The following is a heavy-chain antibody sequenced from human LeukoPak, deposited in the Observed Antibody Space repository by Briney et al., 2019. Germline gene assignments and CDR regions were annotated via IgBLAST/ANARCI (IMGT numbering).Heavy chain of an antibody. Sequence: SETLSLTCTVSGGSISSYYWSWIRQPPGKGLEWIGYIYYSGSTNYNPSLKSRVTISVDTSKSQFSLKLSSVTAADTAVYYCARVGGDSYCSSTSCYHYFDYWGQGTLVTVSS. D-gene: IGHD2-2*01. CDR1: GGSISSYY. J-gene: IGHJ4*02. V-gene: IGHV4-59*01. CDR3: ARVGGDSYCSSTSCYHYFDY. CDR2: IYYSGST.